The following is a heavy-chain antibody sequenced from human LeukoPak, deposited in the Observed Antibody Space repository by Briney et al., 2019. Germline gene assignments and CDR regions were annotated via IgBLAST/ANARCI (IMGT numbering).Heavy chain of an antibody. J-gene: IGHJ3*02. CDR1: GGSISSYY. CDR2: IYYSWST. V-gene: IGHV4-59*01. Sequence: SETLSLTCTVSGGSISSYYWSWIRQPPGKGLEWIGYIYYSWSTNYNPSLKSRVTISVDTSKNQFSLKLSSMTAADTDVYFCARNLYYYDSSGYYLSAFDIWGQGTMVTVSS. CDR3: ARNLYYYDSSGYYLSAFDI. D-gene: IGHD3-22*01.